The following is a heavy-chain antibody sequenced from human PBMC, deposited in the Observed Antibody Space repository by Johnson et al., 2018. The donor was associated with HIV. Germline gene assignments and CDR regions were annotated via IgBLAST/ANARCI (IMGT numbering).Heavy chain of an antibody. CDR3: ASGWGIAASDAFDI. D-gene: IGHD6-13*01. V-gene: IGHV3-7*05. CDR1: GFTFSSYW. CDR2: IKQDGSEK. Sequence: VQLVESGGGLVQPGGSLRLSCAASGFTFSSYWMGWVRQAPGKGLEWVANIKQDGSEKYYVDSLTGRFTISRDNAKNSLYLQMNSLRADDTAVYYCASGWGIAASDAFDIWGQGTMVIVSS. J-gene: IGHJ3*02.